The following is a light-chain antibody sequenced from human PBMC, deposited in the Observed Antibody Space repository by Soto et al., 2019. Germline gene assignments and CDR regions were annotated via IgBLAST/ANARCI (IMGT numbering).Light chain of an antibody. CDR2: DAS. CDR1: QSVSSY. Sequence: EIVLTHSPATLSLSPRERATLSCRASQSVSSYLAWYQQKPGQAPRLLIYDASNRATGIPARFSGSGSGTDFTLTISSLEPEDFAVYYCQHRGFTFGHGTRWISN. V-gene: IGKV3-11*01. J-gene: IGKJ3*01. CDR3: QHRGFT.